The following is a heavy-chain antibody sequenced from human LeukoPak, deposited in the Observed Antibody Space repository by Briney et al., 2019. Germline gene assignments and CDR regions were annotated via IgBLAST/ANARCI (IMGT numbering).Heavy chain of an antibody. J-gene: IGHJ4*02. CDR3: ATDRGSGWYYRVFDY. V-gene: IGHV1-8*01. Sequence: ASVKVSCKASGYTFTSYDINWVRQATGQGLEWMGWMNPNSGNTGYAQKFQGRVTMTEDTSTDTAYMELSSLRSEDTAVYYCATDRGSGWYYRVFDYWGQGTLVTVSS. CDR1: GYTFTSYD. D-gene: IGHD6-19*01. CDR2: MNPNSGNT.